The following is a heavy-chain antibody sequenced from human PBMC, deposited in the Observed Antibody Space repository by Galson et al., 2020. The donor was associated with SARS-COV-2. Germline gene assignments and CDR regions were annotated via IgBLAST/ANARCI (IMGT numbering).Heavy chain of an antibody. D-gene: IGHD2-2*01. V-gene: IGHV3-30*03. CDR2: LSYEGRNA. CDR1: GFTFGKYG. J-gene: IGHJ4*02. CDR3: AREIEEEVVPAAIGS. Sequence: GGSLRLSCVASGFTFGKYGMHWVRQSPGKGLDWVAVLSYEGRNAYYANSVKGRFTISRDNSKSTLYLQMNSLSAEDTGVYYCAREIEEEVVPAAIGSWGQGTLVTVSA.